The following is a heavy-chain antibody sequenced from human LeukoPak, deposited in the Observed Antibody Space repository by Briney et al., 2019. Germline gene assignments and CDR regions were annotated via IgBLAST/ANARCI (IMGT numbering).Heavy chain of an antibody. D-gene: IGHD1-26*01. J-gene: IGHJ4*02. Sequence: SETLSLTCTVSGGSISSYYWSWIRQPPGKGLEWIGYIYHSGSTYYNPSLKSRVTISVDRSKNQFSLKLSSVTAADTAVYYCARAVRGGSYFHYFDYWGQGTLVTVSS. CDR1: GGSISSYY. V-gene: IGHV4-59*12. CDR3: ARAVRGGSYFHYFDY. CDR2: IYHSGST.